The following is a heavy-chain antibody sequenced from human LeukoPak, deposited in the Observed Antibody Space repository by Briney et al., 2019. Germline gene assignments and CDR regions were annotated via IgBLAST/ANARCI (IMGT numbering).Heavy chain of an antibody. V-gene: IGHV3-30*04. J-gene: IGHJ3*02. CDR3: ARDRGGSYSLVAAFDI. Sequence: GGSLRLSCAASGFTFSSYAMHWVRQAPGKGLEWVAVISYDGSNKYYADSVKGRFTISRDNSKNTLYLQMNSLRAEDTAVYYCARDRGGSYSLVAAFDIWGQGTMVTVSS. D-gene: IGHD1-26*01. CDR2: ISYDGSNK. CDR1: GFTFSSYA.